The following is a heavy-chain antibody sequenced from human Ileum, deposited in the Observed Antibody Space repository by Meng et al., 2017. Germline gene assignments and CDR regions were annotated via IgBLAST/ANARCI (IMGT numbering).Heavy chain of an antibody. CDR3: ARNGDYSADH. J-gene: IGHJ4*02. CDR2: IHHSGST. CDR1: GGSISFGYW. D-gene: IGHD2-21*01. Sequence: QVPLQGSGPGLVKPSGTLSLTCAVSGGSISFGYWWSWVRQPPGQGLEWIGEIHHSGSTNYNPSLKSRVTLSVDNSNNQFSLSLTSVTAADTAVYYCARNGDYSADHWGQGILVTVSS. V-gene: IGHV4-4*02.